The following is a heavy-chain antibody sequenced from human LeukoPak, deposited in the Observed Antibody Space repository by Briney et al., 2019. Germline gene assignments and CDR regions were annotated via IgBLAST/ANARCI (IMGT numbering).Heavy chain of an antibody. V-gene: IGHV3-7*01. D-gene: IGHD6-13*01. Sequence: GGSLRLSCAASGFTFSGYWMSWVRQAPGKGLEGVANIKQDGSEKYYVDSVEGRFTISRDNAKNSLYLQMNSLRAEDTAVYFCARETGRSSSWFRFFDYWGQGTLVTVPS. CDR3: ARETGRSSSWFRFFDY. CDR1: GFTFSGYW. CDR2: IKQDGSEK. J-gene: IGHJ4*02.